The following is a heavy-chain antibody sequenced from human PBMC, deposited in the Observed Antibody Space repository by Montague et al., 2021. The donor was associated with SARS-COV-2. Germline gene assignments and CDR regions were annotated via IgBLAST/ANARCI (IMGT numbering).Heavy chain of an antibody. D-gene: IGHD2-15*01. J-gene: IGHJ4*02. CDR1: GASITVFY. V-gene: IGHV4-59*01. Sequence: SETLSLTCTVSGASITVFYWSWIRQPPGKRLQWVGYVHHSGITNYNPSLKSRVTIAIDTPKSRFSLNLRSVTAADTAVYFCSRITEVVPFDFWGRGTLVSVSS. CDR2: VHHSGIT. CDR3: SRITEVVPFDF.